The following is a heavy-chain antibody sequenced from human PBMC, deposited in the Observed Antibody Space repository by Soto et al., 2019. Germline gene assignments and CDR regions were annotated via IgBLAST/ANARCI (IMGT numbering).Heavy chain of an antibody. CDR3: PREGGSGSPDSYFEH. Sequence: QLQLQESGSGLVKPSQTLSLTCGVSGGSISSGGYSWGWIRQPPGKGLEWFGYIFTSGSTYYNPYIKSRLTLSILGSKNPFSPRISSVTAADTAVYYCPREGGSGSPDSYFEHWGRGTLVTVSS. CDR1: GGSISSGGYS. CDR2: IFTSGST. D-gene: IGHD1-26*01. V-gene: IGHV4-30-2*01. J-gene: IGHJ2*01.